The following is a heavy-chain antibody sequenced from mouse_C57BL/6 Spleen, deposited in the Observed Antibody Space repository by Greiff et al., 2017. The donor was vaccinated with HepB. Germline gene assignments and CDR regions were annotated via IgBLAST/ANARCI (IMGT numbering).Heavy chain of an antibody. Sequence: VQLQQPGAELVMPGASVKLSCKASGYTFTSYWMHWVKQRPGQGLEWIGEIDPSDSYTNYNQKFKGKSTLTVDKSSSTAYMQLSSLTSEDSAVYYWARSTYDYGDAMDYWGQGTSVTGSS. J-gene: IGHJ4*01. V-gene: IGHV1-69*01. CDR3: ARSTYDYGDAMDY. D-gene: IGHD2-4*01. CDR1: GYTFTSYW. CDR2: IDPSDSYT.